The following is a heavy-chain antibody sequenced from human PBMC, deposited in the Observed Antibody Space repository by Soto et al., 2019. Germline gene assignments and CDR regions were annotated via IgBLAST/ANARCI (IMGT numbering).Heavy chain of an antibody. CDR2: ISYDGSNK. Sequence: QVQLVESGGGVVQPGRSLRLSCAASGFTFSSYAMHWVRQAPGKGLEWVAVISYDGSNKYYADSVKVGFTISRDNSKNTLYLQINSLRAEDTAVYYCARVMDVIAVVPAAISPTSNYYYYGMDVWGQVTTGTVSS. CDR1: GFTFSSYA. J-gene: IGHJ6*01. V-gene: IGHV3-30-3*01. D-gene: IGHD2-2*02. CDR3: ARVMDVIAVVPAAISPTSNYYYYGMDV.